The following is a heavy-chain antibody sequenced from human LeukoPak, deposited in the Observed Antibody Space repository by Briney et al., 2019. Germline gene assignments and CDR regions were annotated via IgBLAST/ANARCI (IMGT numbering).Heavy chain of an antibody. Sequence: KPSESLSLTCAVAGDSINTNIYYWGWIRQPPGKGLEWIGTIYYSGSAYYNPSLKSRVTISIDTSKNQFSLRLTSVTAADTAVYYCARHEYRWPTSSDPVYYMDVWGKGTTVTVS. CDR2: IYYSGSA. CDR1: GDSINTNIYY. CDR3: ARHEYRWPTSSDPVYYMDV. V-gene: IGHV4-39*01. J-gene: IGHJ6*03. D-gene: IGHD5-24*01.